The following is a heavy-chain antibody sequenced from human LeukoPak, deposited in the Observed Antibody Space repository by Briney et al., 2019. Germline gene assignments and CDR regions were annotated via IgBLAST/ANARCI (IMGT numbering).Heavy chain of an antibody. V-gene: IGHV1-8*01. CDR3: ARGDGYYYGSGTNNY. J-gene: IGHJ4*02. D-gene: IGHD3-10*01. Sequence: GASVKVSCKASGYTFTSYDINWVRQASGQGLEWMGWMNPNSGNAGYAQKFQGRVTMTRNTSISTAYMELSSLRSEDTAVYYCARGDGYYYGSGTNNYWGQGTLVTVSS. CDR1: GYTFTSYD. CDR2: MNPNSGNA.